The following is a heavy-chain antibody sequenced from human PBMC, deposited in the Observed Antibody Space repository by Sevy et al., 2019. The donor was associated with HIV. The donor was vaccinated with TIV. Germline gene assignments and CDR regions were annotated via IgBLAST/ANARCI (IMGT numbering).Heavy chain of an antibody. J-gene: IGHJ3*02. CDR2: ISSSSSTI. D-gene: IGHD6-13*01. V-gene: IGHV3-48*02. Sequence: GGSLRLSCAASGFTFSSYSMNWVRQAPGKGLEWVSYISSSSSTIYYADSVKGRFTISRDNAKNSLYLQMNSLRDEDTAVYYCAREGKEGAASDDAFDIWGQGTTVTVSS. CDR3: AREGKEGAASDDAFDI. CDR1: GFTFSSYS.